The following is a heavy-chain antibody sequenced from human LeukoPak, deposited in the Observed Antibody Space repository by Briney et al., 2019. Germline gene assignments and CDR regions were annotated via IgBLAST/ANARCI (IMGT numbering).Heavy chain of an antibody. CDR1: GGSISSYY. CDR2: IYTSGST. J-gene: IGHJ3*02. CDR3: ARDPTMLMGDDAWPGAFDI. V-gene: IGHV4-4*07. D-gene: IGHD3-10*02. Sequence: KASETLSLTCTVSGGSISSYYWSWIRQPAGKGLEWIGRIYTSGSTNYNPSLKSRVTMSVDTSKNQFSLKLSSVTAADTAVYYCARDPTMLMGDDAWPGAFDIWGQGTMVTVSS.